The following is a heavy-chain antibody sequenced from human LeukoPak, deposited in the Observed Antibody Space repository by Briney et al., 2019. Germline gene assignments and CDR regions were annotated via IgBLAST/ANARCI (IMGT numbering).Heavy chain of an antibody. V-gene: IGHV4-34*01. CDR1: GGSFSRYY. CDR3: ARGLGYCSSTFCLNWFDP. J-gene: IGHJ5*02. CDR2: INHSGRT. Sequence: PSETLSLTCAAYGGSFSRYYWSWIRQSPGKGLEWIGEINHSGRTNYNSSLKSRVTISVDTSKNQFSLHLSSVTAADTAIYYCARGLGYCSSTFCLNWFDPWGQGTLVTVSS. D-gene: IGHD2-2*01.